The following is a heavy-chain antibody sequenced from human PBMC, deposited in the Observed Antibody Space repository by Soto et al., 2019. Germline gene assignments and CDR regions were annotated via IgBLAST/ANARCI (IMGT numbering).Heavy chain of an antibody. CDR3: ARAQVATIWGYYFDY. CDR2: IYYSGST. Sequence: SETLSLTCTVSGGSISSYYWSWIRQSPGKGLGWIGYIYYSGSTNYNPSLKSRVTISVDTSKNQFSLKLSSVTAADTAVYYCARAQVATIWGYYFDYWGQGTLVTVSS. V-gene: IGHV4-59*01. J-gene: IGHJ4*02. CDR1: GGSISSYY. D-gene: IGHD5-12*01.